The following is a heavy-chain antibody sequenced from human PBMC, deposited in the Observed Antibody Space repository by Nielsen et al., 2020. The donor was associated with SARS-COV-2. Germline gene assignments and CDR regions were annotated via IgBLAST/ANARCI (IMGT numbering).Heavy chain of an antibody. CDR3: AKVGVKPSRLPKFRESYYFDY. D-gene: IGHD5-24*01. Sequence: ASVKVSCKAPGGTFNTYGFSWVRQAPGQGPEWMGWINTKTGNPTYAQGFTGRFVFSLDTSVSTAYLQISRLQADDTAVYYCAKVGVKPSRLPKFRESYYFDYWGQGTLVTVSS. J-gene: IGHJ4*02. CDR1: GGTFNTYG. V-gene: IGHV7-4-1*02. CDR2: INTKTGNP.